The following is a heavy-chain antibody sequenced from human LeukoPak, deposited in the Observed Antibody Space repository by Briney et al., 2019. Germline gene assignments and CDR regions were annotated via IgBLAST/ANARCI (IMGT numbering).Heavy chain of an antibody. Sequence: SETLSLTCTVSGGSISSYYWSWIRQPPGKGLEWIGYIYYSGSTNYNPSLKSRVTISVDTSKNQFSLKLSSVTAADTAVYYCARDRFPTGTVPYYYYYGMDVWVQGTTVTVSS. D-gene: IGHD1-1*01. V-gene: IGHV4-59*01. J-gene: IGHJ6*02. CDR2: IYYSGST. CDR1: GGSISSYY. CDR3: ARDRFPTGTVPYYYYYGMDV.